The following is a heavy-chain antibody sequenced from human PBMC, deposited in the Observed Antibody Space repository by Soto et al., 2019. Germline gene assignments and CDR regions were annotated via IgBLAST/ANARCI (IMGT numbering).Heavy chain of an antibody. CDR1: GSSMSGFY. V-gene: IGHV4-38-2*02. J-gene: IGHJ6*02. CDR3: AREDDGMDV. Sequence: LSLTCAVSGSSMSGFYWGWVRQPPGKGLEWIGNIFHSGNSYYNPSLKSRVILSVDTSKNQFSLNLTAAIAADTAVYYCAREDDGMDVWGQGTPVTVSS. CDR2: IFHSGNS.